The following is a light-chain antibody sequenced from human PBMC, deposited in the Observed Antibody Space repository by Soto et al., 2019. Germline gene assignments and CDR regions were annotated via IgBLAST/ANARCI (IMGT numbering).Light chain of an antibody. J-gene: IGKJ1*01. CDR1: QSVSSSY. CDR3: QQYDNSPWT. Sequence: EIVLTQSPGTLSLSPGEGATLSCRASQSVSSSYLAWYQQKPGQAPRLLIYGASSRATGIPDRFSGGVSGTDFTLTISRLEPEDFAVYYCQQYDNSPWTFGQGTKVEIK. V-gene: IGKV3-20*01. CDR2: GAS.